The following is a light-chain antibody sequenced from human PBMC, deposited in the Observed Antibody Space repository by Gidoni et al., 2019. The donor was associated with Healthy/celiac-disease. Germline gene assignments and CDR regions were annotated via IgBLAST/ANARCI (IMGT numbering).Light chain of an antibody. CDR3: QTWGTGIQV. CDR2: LNSDGRH. V-gene: IGLV4-69*01. J-gene: IGLJ3*02. CDR1: SGHSSYA. Sequence: QLVLTQSPSASASLGASVKLTCTLSSGHSSYAIAWHQQQPEKGPRYLMKLNSDGRHSTGDGIPDRFSASSSGASRYLTISSLQSEDEADYYCQTWGTGIQVFGGGTKLTVL.